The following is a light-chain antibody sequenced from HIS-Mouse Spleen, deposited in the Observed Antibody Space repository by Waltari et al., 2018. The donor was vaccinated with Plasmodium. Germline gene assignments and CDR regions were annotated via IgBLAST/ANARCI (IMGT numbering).Light chain of an antibody. Sequence: SYELPQPPSVSVSPGQTARIPCPGDALPNKYADWYQQKSGQAPVLVIYEDSKRPTGIPERFSGSSSGTMATLTISGAQVEDEADYYCYSTDSSGNHRVFGGGTKLTVL. V-gene: IGLV3-10*01. CDR2: EDS. J-gene: IGLJ3*02. CDR1: ALPNKY. CDR3: YSTDSSGNHRV.